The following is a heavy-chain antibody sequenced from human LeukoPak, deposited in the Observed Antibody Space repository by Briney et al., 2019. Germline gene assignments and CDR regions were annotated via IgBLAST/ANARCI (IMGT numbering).Heavy chain of an antibody. V-gene: IGHV4-39*01. D-gene: IGHD3-22*01. CDR1: GGSISSSSYY. Sequence: SETLSLTCTVSGGSISSSSYYWGWIRQPPGKGLEWIGSIYYSGSTYYNPSLKSRVTVSVDTSKNQFSLKLSSVTAADTAVYYCARGRITMIVVDYWGQGTLVTVSS. J-gene: IGHJ4*02. CDR2: IYYSGST. CDR3: ARGRITMIVVDY.